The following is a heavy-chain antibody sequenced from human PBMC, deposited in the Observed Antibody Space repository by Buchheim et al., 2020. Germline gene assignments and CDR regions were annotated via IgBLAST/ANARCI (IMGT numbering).Heavy chain of an antibody. V-gene: IGHV4-61*01. J-gene: IGHJ5*02. CDR2: IYYSGST. Sequence: QVQLQESGPGLVKPSGTLSLTCAVSGGSVSSGSYYWSWIRQPPGKGLEWIGYIYYSGSTNYNPSLKSRVTITVDTSKNQFSLKLSSVTAADTAVYYCARISSTSFWFDPWGQGTL. CDR1: GGSVSSGSYY. CDR3: ARISSTSFWFDP. D-gene: IGHD2-2*01.